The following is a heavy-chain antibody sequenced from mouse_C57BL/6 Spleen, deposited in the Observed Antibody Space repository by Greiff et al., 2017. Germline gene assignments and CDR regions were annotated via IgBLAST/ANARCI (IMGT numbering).Heavy chain of an antibody. Sequence: VKLVESGPGLVQPSQSLSITCTVSGFSLTSYGVHWVRQSPGKGLEWLGVIWSGGSTDYNAAFISRLSISKDNSKSQVFFKMNSLQADDTAIYYCARNRGITTVVETLDYWGQGTTLTVSS. CDR1: GFSLTSYG. D-gene: IGHD1-1*01. J-gene: IGHJ2*01. V-gene: IGHV2-2*01. CDR2: IWSGGST. CDR3: ARNRGITTVVETLDY.